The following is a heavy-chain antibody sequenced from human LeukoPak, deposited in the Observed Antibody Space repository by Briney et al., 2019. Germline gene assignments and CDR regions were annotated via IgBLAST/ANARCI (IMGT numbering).Heavy chain of an antibody. J-gene: IGHJ4*02. V-gene: IGHV3-23*01. Sequence: GGSLRLSCAASGFTFSSYAMSWVRQAPGKGLEWVSAISNSGDTPYYADSVKGRFTISRDNSKNTLYLQMNSLRAEDTAVYYCARFPCDGYSFPWCYFDYWGQGTLVTVSP. CDR3: ARFPCDGYSFPWCYFDY. CDR2: ISNSGDTP. D-gene: IGHD5-24*01. CDR1: GFTFSSYA.